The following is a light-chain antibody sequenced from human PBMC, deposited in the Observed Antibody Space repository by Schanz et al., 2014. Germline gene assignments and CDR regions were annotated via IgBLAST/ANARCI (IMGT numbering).Light chain of an antibody. Sequence: QSVLTQPPSASGTPGQRVTISCSGSSSNIGTNAVSWYQQLPGTAPKLFIYSNNQRPSGVPDRFSGSKSGTSVSLAISGLQSEDEAEYYCSSNVGSNNFQFGGGTKLTVL. J-gene: IGLJ3*02. CDR2: SNN. CDR3: SSNVGSNNFQ. V-gene: IGLV1-44*01. CDR1: SSNIGTNA.